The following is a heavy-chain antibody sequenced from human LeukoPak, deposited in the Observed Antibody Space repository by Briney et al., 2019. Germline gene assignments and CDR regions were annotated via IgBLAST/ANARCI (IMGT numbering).Heavy chain of an antibody. Sequence: GGSLRLSCAASGFTFSNYAMHWVRQAPGKGLEWVSLISSGGTYEYYADSVKGRFNISRDNSKNTLYLQLNRLRAEDTAVYYCARDSTYYYDSGSSGPHYFDNWGQGTLVTVSS. CDR1: GFTFSNYA. V-gene: IGHV3-30*01. D-gene: IGHD3-10*01. CDR2: ISSGGTYE. J-gene: IGHJ4*02. CDR3: ARDSTYYYDSGSSGPHYFDN.